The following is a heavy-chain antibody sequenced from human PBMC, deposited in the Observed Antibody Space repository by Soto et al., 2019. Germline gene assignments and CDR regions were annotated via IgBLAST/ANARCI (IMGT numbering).Heavy chain of an antibody. D-gene: IGHD2-8*01. J-gene: IGHJ6*02. CDR1: GYSFTSYW. CDR2: IYPGDSDT. CDR3: ARQGRRGYCTNGVCYTNGMDV. Sequence: GDSLKISCKGSGYSFTSYWIGWVRQMPGKGLEWMGIIYPGDSDTRYSPSFQGQVTISADKSISTAYLQWSSLKASDTAMYYCARQGRRGYCTNGVCYTNGMDVWGQGTTVTVSS. V-gene: IGHV5-51*01.